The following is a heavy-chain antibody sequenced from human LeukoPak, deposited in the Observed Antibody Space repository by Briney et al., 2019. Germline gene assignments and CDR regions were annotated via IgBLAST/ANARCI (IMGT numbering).Heavy chain of an antibody. CDR3: ARAGAYSSSWAGNDY. Sequence: GGSLRLSCAASRFTFSSYGMNWVRQAPGRGLEWVSYISSSSSTIYYADSVMGRFTISRDNAKNSLYLQMNSLRAEDTAVYYCARAGAYSSSWAGNDYWGQGTLVTVSS. V-gene: IGHV3-48*01. CDR1: RFTFSSYG. D-gene: IGHD6-6*01. CDR2: ISSSSSTI. J-gene: IGHJ4*02.